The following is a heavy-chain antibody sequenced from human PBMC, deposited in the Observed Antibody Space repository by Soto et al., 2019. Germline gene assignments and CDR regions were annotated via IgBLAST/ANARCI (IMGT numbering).Heavy chain of an antibody. J-gene: IGHJ4*02. CDR1: GFTFSSHA. Sequence: GGSLRLSCAASGFTFSSHAMSWVRQAPGKGLEWVSAISGSGGSTCYADSVKGRFTISRDNSKNTLYLQMNSLRAEDTAVYYCAKVSGYPGKTLDYWGQGTLVTVSS. CDR3: AKVSGYPGKTLDY. D-gene: IGHD6-13*01. V-gene: IGHV3-23*01. CDR2: ISGSGGST.